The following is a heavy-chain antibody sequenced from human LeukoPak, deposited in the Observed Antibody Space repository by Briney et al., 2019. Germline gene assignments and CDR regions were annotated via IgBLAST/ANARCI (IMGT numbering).Heavy chain of an antibody. J-gene: IGHJ2*01. D-gene: IGHD6-13*01. CDR2: IYYSGST. Sequence: SETLSLTCTVSGGSISSFYWSWFYWSWIRQPPGKGLEWIGYIYYSGSTNYNPSLKSRVTISVDTSKNQFSLKLSSVTAADTAVYYCARVYYSNSYDYWYFDLWGRGTLVTVSS. CDR3: ARVYYSNSYDYWYFDL. V-gene: IGHV4-61*08. CDR1: GGSISS.